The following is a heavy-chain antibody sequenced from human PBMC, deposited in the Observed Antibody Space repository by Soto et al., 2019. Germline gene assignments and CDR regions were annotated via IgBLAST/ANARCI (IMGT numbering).Heavy chain of an antibody. CDR2: ISSSSSYI. V-gene: IGHV3-21*01. Sequence: GGSLRLSCAASGFTFSSYSMNWVRQAPGKGLEWVSSISSSSSYIYYADSVKGRFTISRDNAKNSLYLQMNSLRAEDTAVYYCARGLGATRDAVDIWGQGTMVTVSS. J-gene: IGHJ3*02. CDR1: GFTFSSYS. D-gene: IGHD1-26*01. CDR3: ARGLGATRDAVDI.